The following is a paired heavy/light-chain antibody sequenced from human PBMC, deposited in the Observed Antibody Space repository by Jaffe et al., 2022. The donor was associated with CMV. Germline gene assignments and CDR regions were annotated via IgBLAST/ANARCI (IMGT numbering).Light chain of an antibody. J-gene: IGKJ1*01. CDR2: GAS. CDR3: QQYGSSPET. V-gene: IGKV3-20*01. CDR1: QSVSSSY. Sequence: EIVLTQSPGTLSLSPGERATLSCRASQSVSSSYLAWYQQKPGQAPRLLIYGASSRATGIPDRFSGSGSGTDFTLTISRLEPEDFAVYYCQQYGSSPETFGQGTKVEIK.
Heavy chain of an antibody. CDR3: ARVITIFGVVTPGLFDY. J-gene: IGHJ4*02. CDR2: ISSSSSYI. CDR1: GFTFSSYS. V-gene: IGHV3-21*01. Sequence: EVQLVESGGGLVKPGGSLRLSCAASGFTFSSYSMNWVRQAPGKGLEWVSSISSSSSYIYYADSVKGRFTISRDNAKNSLYLQMNSLRAEDTAVYYCARVITIFGVVTPGLFDYWGQGTLVTVSS. D-gene: IGHD3-3*01.